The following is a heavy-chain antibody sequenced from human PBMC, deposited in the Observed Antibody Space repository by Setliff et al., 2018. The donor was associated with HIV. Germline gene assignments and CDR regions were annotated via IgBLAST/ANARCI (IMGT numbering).Heavy chain of an antibody. CDR2: IYYSGST. CDR3: ARDSPADGGNPGRFQR. Sequence: SETLSLTCTVSGGSISSSSYYWGWIRQPPGKGLEWIGSIYYSGSTYYNPSLKSRVTISVDTSKNQFSLKLTSVTAADTAMYSCARDSPADGGNPGRFQRWGQGTLVTVSS. CDR1: GGSISSSSYY. D-gene: IGHD2-15*01. V-gene: IGHV4-39*02. J-gene: IGHJ1*01.